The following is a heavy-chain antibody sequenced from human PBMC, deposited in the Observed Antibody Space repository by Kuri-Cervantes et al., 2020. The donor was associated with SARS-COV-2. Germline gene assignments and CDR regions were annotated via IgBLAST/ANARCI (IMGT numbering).Heavy chain of an antibody. CDR3: ASFYGDDAFDI. D-gene: IGHD4-17*01. CDR1: GGTFSSYA. V-gene: IGHV1-69*13. Sequence: SVKVSCKASGGTFSSYAISWVRQAPGQGLEWMGGIIPIFGTANYAQKFQGRVTITADESTSTAYMELSNLRSEDTAVYYCASFYGDDAFDIWGQGTMVTVSS. CDR2: IIPIFGTA. J-gene: IGHJ3*02.